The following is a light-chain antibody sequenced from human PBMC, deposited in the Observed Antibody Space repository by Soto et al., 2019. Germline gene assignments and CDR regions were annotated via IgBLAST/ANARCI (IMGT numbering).Light chain of an antibody. CDR1: QSVSNNY. CDR3: QQYGSSGT. J-gene: IGKJ1*01. V-gene: IGKV3-20*01. CDR2: GAS. Sequence: EIVLTQSPGTLSLSPGERATLSCRASQSVSNNYLAWYQQKPGQAPRLLIYGASNRATGIPDRFSGSGFGTDFTLTISRLEPEDFAVYYCQQYGSSGTYGQGTRWIS.